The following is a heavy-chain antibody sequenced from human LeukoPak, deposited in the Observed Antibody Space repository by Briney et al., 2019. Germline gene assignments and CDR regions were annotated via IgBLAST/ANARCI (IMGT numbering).Heavy chain of an antibody. V-gene: IGHV3-30-3*01. CDR2: ISYDGSNK. Sequence: GGSLRLSCAASGFTFSSYAMHWVRQAPGKGLEWVAVISYDGSNKYYADSVRGRFTISRDNAKNSLFLQMSSLRADDTAVYYCARDGAARGYYYGMDVWGRGTTVTVSS. J-gene: IGHJ6*02. CDR1: GFTFSSYA. D-gene: IGHD6-6*01. CDR3: ARDGAARGYYYGMDV.